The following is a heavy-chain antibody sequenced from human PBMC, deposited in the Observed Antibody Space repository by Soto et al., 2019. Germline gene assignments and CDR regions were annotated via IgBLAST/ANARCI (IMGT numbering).Heavy chain of an antibody. CDR1: GYTFTSYV. J-gene: IGHJ4*02. V-gene: IGHV1-18*04. D-gene: IGHD3-16*02. CDR2: LSAYNGNT. Sequence: QVQLVQSGAEVKKPGASVQVSCKASGYTFTSYVISWVRQAPGQGLEWMGWLSAYNGNTKYAQKLQGRVTMTADTSTSTVHLELSGLGSEDKVVYSCARDLVDYDYVWGSYRCTLFDYWGRGSLVTVSS. CDR3: ARDLVDYDYVWGSYRCTLFDY.